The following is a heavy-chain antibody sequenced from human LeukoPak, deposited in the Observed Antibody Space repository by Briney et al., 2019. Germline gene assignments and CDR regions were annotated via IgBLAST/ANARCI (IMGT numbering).Heavy chain of an antibody. Sequence: SETLSLTCTVSGGSISSYYWSWIRQPPGKGLEWIGYIYYSGSTNYNPFLKSRVTISVDTSKNQFSLRVSSVTAADTAVYYCARLTPRVIVDSSGPDAFDIWGQGTKVTVSS. D-gene: IGHD3-22*01. J-gene: IGHJ3*02. V-gene: IGHV4-59*01. CDR1: GGSISSYY. CDR3: ARLTPRVIVDSSGPDAFDI. CDR2: IYYSGST.